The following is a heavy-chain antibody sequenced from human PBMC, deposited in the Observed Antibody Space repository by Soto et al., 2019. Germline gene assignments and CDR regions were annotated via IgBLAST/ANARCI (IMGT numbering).Heavy chain of an antibody. D-gene: IGHD4-17*01. Sequence: QVQLQESGPGLVKPSETLSLTCTVSGGSISGGVYYWSWIRQPPGKGLEWIGYIYASGSTYYNPSLKSRVTISVDTYNNQFSLRLTSVTAADSAVYYCAREVIPLTTDWYFDLWGRGTLVTVSP. CDR1: GGSISGGVYY. V-gene: IGHV4-30-4*01. CDR2: IYASGST. J-gene: IGHJ2*01. CDR3: AREVIPLTTDWYFDL.